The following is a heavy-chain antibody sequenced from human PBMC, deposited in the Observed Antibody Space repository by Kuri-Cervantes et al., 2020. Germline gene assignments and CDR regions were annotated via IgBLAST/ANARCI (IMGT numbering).Heavy chain of an antibody. CDR3: ARDLGQLWVS. V-gene: IGHV3-53*01. Sequence: GESLKISCAASGFTFSSYAMSWVRQAPGKGLEWVSVIYSGGSTYYADSVKGRFTMSRDNSKNTVYLQMNSLRAEDTAVYYCARDLGQLWVSWGQGTLVTVSS. CDR1: GFTFSSYA. D-gene: IGHD5-18*01. J-gene: IGHJ4*02. CDR2: IYSGGST.